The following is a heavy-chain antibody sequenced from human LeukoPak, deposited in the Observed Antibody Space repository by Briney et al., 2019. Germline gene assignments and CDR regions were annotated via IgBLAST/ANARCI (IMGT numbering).Heavy chain of an antibody. CDR3: ARRGQRSWFDP. Sequence: ASVKVSCQASGYTLTRQYMHRVRQAPGQTLEWMGWINPNSACTNYAQKFQGRVTMNRDTSISTGYMERSRLTSEDTAVYYCARRGQRSWFDPWGQGTLVTVSS. D-gene: IGHD6-25*01. CDR1: GYTLTRQY. CDR2: INPNSACT. J-gene: IGHJ5*02. V-gene: IGHV1-2*02.